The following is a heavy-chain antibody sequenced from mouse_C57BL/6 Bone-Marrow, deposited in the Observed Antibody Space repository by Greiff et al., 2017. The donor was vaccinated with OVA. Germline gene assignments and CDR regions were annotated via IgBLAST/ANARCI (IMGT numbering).Heavy chain of an antibody. CDR2: IWWDDDK. D-gene: IGHD2-4*01. CDR3: ARRDYGGGPYSYFDV. J-gene: IGHJ1*03. CDR1: GFSLSTFGMG. V-gene: IGHV8-8*01. Sequence: ESGPGILQPSQTLSLTCSFSGFSLSTFGMGVGWIRQPSGKGLEWLAHIWWDDDKYYNPALKSRLTISKDTSKNQVFLKIANVDTADTATYYCARRDYGGGPYSYFDVWGTGTTVTVSS.